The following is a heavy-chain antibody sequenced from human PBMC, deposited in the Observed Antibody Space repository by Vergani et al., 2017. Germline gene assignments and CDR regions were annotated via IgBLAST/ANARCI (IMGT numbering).Heavy chain of an antibody. Sequence: EVQLLESGGDLLQPGGSLRLSCAASGFTFSSYAMSWVRQAPGKGLEWVSAISGSSGSTYYADSVKGRFTISRDKSKNTLYLQMNSLRVEDTAVDYCAKEDSASLYYYYGMDVWGQGTTVTVSS. CDR2: ISGSSGST. CDR3: AKEDSASLYYYYGMDV. CDR1: GFTFSSYA. D-gene: IGHD2-2*01. J-gene: IGHJ6*02. V-gene: IGHV3-23*01.